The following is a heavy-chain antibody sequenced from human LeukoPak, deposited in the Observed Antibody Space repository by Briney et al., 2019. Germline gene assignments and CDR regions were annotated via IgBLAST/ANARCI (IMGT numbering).Heavy chain of an antibody. J-gene: IGHJ4*02. D-gene: IGHD3-10*01. CDR3: ARRNPSYGSGSVDY. V-gene: IGHV4-34*01. CDR2: INHSGST. Sequence: SETLSLTCAVYGESFSGYYWSWTRQPPGKGLEWIGEINHSGSTNYNPSLKSRVTISVDTSKNQFSLKLSSVTAADTAVYYCARRNPSYGSGSVDYWGQGTLVTVSS. CDR1: GESFSGYY.